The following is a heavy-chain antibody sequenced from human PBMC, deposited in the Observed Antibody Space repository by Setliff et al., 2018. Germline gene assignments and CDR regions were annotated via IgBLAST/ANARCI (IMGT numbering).Heavy chain of an antibody. CDR2: ISPYYGNT. CDR1: GYSFTVFG. D-gene: IGHD3-22*01. Sequence: GPVKVSCKTSGYSFTVFGISWVRQAPGQGLEWMGWISPYYGNTNYAQQFQGRVTMTTDTSTTTAYMELTSLTSDDTALYYCVRGQGPRTVVAIPFDHWGQGTLVTVSS. CDR3: VRGQGPRTVVAIPFDH. V-gene: IGHV1-18*01. J-gene: IGHJ4*02.